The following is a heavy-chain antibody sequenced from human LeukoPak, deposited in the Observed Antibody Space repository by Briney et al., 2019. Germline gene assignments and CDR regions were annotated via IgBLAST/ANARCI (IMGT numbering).Heavy chain of an antibody. CDR2: INPNSGGT. V-gene: IGHV1-2*06. D-gene: IGHD5-24*01. CDR3: ARDRRDTWINAFDI. CDR1: GYTFTGYY. J-gene: IGHJ3*02. Sequence: GASVKVSCKASGYTFTGYYMHWVRQTPGQGLEWMGRINPNSGGTNYAQKFQGRVTMTRDTSISTAYMELSRLRSDDTAVYYCARDRRDTWINAFDIWSQGTMVTVSS.